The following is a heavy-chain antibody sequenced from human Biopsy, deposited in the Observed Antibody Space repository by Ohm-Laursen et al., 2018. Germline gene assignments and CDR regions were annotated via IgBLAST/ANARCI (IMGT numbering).Heavy chain of an antibody. CDR3: ARLLQTDGDGFWSGYYDY. CDR1: GYTFTNHY. V-gene: IGHV1-46*01. J-gene: IGHJ4*02. CDR2: INPVGGST. D-gene: IGHD3-3*01. Sequence: SVKVSCKGSGYTFTNHYIHWVRQAPGQGLEWMGIINPVGGSTNYAQKFQGRVTLTTDTSTSTVHMELRSLRSDDTAVYYCARLLQTDGDGFWSGYYDYWGQGTLVTASS.